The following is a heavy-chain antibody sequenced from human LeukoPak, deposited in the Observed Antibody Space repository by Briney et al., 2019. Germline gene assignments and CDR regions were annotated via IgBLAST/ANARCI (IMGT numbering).Heavy chain of an antibody. CDR1: GGSISSSSYY. CDR3: ARCVAAAGIIPYFYYYYYYMDV. Sequence: SETLSLTCTVSGGSISSSSYYWGWIRQPPGKGLEWIGSIYYSGSTYYNPSLKSRVTISVDTSKNQFSLKLSSVTAADTAVYYCARCVAAAGIIPYFYYYYYYMDVWGKGTTVTVSS. D-gene: IGHD6-13*01. J-gene: IGHJ6*03. V-gene: IGHV4-39*01. CDR2: IYYSGST.